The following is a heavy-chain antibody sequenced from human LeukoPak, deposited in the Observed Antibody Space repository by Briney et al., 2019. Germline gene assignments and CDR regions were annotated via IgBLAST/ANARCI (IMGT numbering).Heavy chain of an antibody. CDR1: GLTFSSSN. CDR2: INSRSGIK. V-gene: IGHV3-48*01. J-gene: IGHJ4*02. Sequence: QPRGSLRLSSAASGLTFSSSNMKRVRPGPGKGLEWVSYINSRSGIKYYSDSDKRRFTISRDNAKNSLYLQMNSLRAEDTAVYYCARDILHFDSWGQGTLVTVSS. CDR3: ARDILHFDS. D-gene: IGHD2-21*01.